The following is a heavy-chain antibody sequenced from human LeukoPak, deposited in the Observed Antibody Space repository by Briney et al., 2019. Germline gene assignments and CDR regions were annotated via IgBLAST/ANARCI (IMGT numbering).Heavy chain of an antibody. CDR3: AKRGDGYNTYYFDY. V-gene: IGHV3-23*01. CDR1: RFTFSSNA. Sequence: GGYLRLSCVASRFTFSSNARNWVGQAPGKGREWFSGISGSGVSTNYEDSVKGLFTISIDNSKNTLYLQMNSLRADDTAVYYCAKRGDGYNTYYFDYWGQGALVTVSS. J-gene: IGHJ4*02. CDR2: ISGSGVST. D-gene: IGHD5-24*01.